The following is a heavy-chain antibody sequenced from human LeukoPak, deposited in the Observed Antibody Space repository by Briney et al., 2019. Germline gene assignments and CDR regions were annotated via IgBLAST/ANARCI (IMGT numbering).Heavy chain of an antibody. V-gene: IGHV3-7*01. D-gene: IGHD1-26*01. CDR2: VSQDGSET. CDR1: GFRFSDYW. CDR3: ARDRLTSGSYFFDY. Sequence: GGSLRLSCAASGFRFSDYWMNWVRQAPGKGLEWVATVSQDGSETYYVDSVKGRFTISRDNAKNSLYLQMNSLRAEDTAVYYCARDRLTSGSYFFDYWGQGTLVTVSS. J-gene: IGHJ4*02.